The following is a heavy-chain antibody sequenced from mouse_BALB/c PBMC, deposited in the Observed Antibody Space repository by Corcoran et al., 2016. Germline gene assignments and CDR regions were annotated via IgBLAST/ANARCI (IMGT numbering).Heavy chain of an antibody. CDR1: GYTFTNYG. Sequence: QIQLVQSGPELKKPGETVKISCKASGYTFTNYGMNWVKQAPGKGLKWMGWINTYTGEPTYADDFKGRFAFSLETSASTAYLQINNLKNEDTATYFCARFYYDYRDFDYWGQGPTLTVSS. J-gene: IGHJ2*01. D-gene: IGHD2-4*01. CDR2: INTYTGEP. CDR3: ARFYYDYRDFDY. V-gene: IGHV9-3-1*01.